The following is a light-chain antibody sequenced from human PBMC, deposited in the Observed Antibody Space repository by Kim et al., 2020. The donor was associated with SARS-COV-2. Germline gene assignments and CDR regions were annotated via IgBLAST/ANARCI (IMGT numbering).Light chain of an antibody. CDR2: AAS. J-gene: IGKJ2*01. V-gene: IGKV3-11*01. Sequence: EIVLTQSSATLSLSPGERAVVSCRASRSVDRLLAWYQQKPGQAPRLLIYAASIRATGIPARFSGSGSGTDFTLTISSLEPEDFAVYYCLQRRNWPNTFGQGTKLEI. CDR1: RSVDRL. CDR3: LQRRNWPNT.